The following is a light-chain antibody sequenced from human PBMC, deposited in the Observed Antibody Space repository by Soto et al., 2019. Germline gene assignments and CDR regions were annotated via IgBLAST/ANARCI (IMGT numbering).Light chain of an antibody. CDR2: KAS. J-gene: IGKJ2*01. Sequence: DIQMTQSPSTLSGSVGDRVTITCRASQTISSWLAWYQQTPGKAPKLLIYKASSLQSGVPSRFSGSGSGTEFTLTISSLQPDDFATFYCQQYNSYPYTFGQGTKLEIK. CDR3: QQYNSYPYT. V-gene: IGKV1-5*03. CDR1: QTISSW.